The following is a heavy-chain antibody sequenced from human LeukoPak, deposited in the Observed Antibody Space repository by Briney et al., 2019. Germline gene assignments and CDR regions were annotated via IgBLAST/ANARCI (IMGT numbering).Heavy chain of an antibody. J-gene: IGHJ4*02. D-gene: IGHD3-3*01. CDR1: GGSISSYY. V-gene: IGHV4-59*01. CDR3: ARDIGYYDFWSGYYTPGTFDY. CDR2: IYYSGST. Sequence: SETLSLTCTVSGGSISSYYWSWIRQPPGKGLEWIGYIYYSGSTNYNPSLKSRVTISVDTSKNQFSLKLSSVTAADTAVYYCARDIGYYDFWSGYYTPGTFDYWGQGTLVTVSS.